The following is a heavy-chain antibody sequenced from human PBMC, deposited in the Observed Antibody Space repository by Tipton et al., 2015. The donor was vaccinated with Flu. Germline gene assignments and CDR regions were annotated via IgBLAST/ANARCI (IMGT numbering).Heavy chain of an antibody. CDR2: VHHSGTT. CDR1: GASISSSKW. CDR3: ARHTGDSVRGVIDY. D-gene: IGHD3-10*02. Sequence: TLSLTCAVSGASISSSKWWSWVRQPPGKGLEWIGEVHHSGTTNYNPSLKSRLTISVDTSKNQFSLRLSSVTAADTAVYYCARHTGDSVRGVIDYWGQGTLVTVSS. V-gene: IGHV4-4*02. J-gene: IGHJ4*02.